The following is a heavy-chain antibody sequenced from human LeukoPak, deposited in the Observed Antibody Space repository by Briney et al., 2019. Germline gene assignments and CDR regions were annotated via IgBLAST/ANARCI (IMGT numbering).Heavy chain of an antibody. Sequence: GGSLRLSCAASGFTFSSYWMHWVRQAPGKGLVWVSRINSDGSSTSYADSVKGRFTISRDNAKNSLYLQMNSLRAEDTAVYYCARSSGWYGIDYWGQGTLVTVSS. V-gene: IGHV3-74*01. CDR2: INSDGSST. CDR3: ARSSGWYGIDY. CDR1: GFTFSSYW. J-gene: IGHJ4*02. D-gene: IGHD6-19*01.